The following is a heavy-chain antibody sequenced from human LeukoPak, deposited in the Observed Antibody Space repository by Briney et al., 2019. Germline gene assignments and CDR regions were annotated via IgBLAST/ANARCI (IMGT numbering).Heavy chain of an antibody. CDR1: GFTFISYW. D-gene: IGHD6-6*01. V-gene: IGHV3-74*01. CDR3: ARDRSIASDY. Sequence: GGSLRLSCAASGFTFISYWMHWVRQAPGKGLVWVSRINSDGSTTSYAASVKGRFTISRDTAKNTLYLQMNSLRAEDTAVYYCARDRSIASDYWGQGTLVTVSS. J-gene: IGHJ4*02. CDR2: INSDGSTT.